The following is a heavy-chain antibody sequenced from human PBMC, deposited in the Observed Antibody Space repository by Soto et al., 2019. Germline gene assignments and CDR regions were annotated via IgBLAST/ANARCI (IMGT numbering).Heavy chain of an antibody. V-gene: IGHV1-2*04. Sequence: ASVKVSCKASGYTFTGYYMHWVRQAPGQGLEWMGWINPNSGGTNYAQKFQGWVTMTRDTSISTAYMELSRLRSDDTAVYYCARDRIGVVVVAATTPFFDYWGQGTLVTVSS. CDR2: INPNSGGT. CDR3: ARDRIGVVVVAATTPFFDY. D-gene: IGHD2-15*01. J-gene: IGHJ4*02. CDR1: GYTFTGYY.